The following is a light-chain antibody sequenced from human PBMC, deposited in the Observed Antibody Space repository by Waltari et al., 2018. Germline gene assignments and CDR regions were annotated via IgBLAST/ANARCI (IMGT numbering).Light chain of an antibody. CDR2: YVS. CDR1: RSYVVGSDF. CDR3: CSHAGSDTFWV. Sequence: QSALTQPRSVSGPPGQSVTISCPGTRSYVVGSDFPPWYQQPPGKAPKLIMYYVSQRPSGVPDRFSGSKSGNTASLTITGLQAEDEAEYYCCSHAGSDTFWVFGGGTKVTVL. J-gene: IGLJ3*02. V-gene: IGLV2-11*01.